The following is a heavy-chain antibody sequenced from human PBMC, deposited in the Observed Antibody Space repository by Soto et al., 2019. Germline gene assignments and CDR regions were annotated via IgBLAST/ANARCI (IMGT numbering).Heavy chain of an antibody. CDR1: GDTRTSYY. CDR2: IHNSGTS. J-gene: IGHJ5*01. V-gene: IGHV4-59*01. CDR3: ARDFYDSVGYTWFDS. D-gene: IGHD3-22*01. Sequence: SETLSLTCTVSGDTRTSYYWGWIRQAPGKGLEWIGHIHNSGTSTHNPSLNGRVTISIDMSKKQFSLKLTSLTSADTAVYYCARDFYDSVGYTWFDSWSQGTLVTVSS.